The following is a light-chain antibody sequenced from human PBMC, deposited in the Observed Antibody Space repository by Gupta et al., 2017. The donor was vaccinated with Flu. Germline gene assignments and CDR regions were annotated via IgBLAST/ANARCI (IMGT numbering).Light chain of an antibody. V-gene: IGKV3-11*01. CDR1: QSVSSY. CDR3: QHRSSCPKT. Sequence: EIVLTQSPATLSLSPGERATLSCRASQSVSSYLAWYQQKPGQAPRLLIYDASNRATGIPAKFSGSGSGTDFTLTISSLEPEDFAVYYCQHRSSCPKTFGQGTKVEIK. J-gene: IGKJ1*01. CDR2: DAS.